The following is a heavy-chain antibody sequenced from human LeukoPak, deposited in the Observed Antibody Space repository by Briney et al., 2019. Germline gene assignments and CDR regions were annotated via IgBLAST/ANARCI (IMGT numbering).Heavy chain of an antibody. J-gene: IGHJ4*02. CDR2: ISVSGGGT. Sequence: PGGSLRLSCAASGFTFSSYAMSWVRQAPGKGLEWVSSISVSGGGTYYADSVKGRFTISRDNAKNSLYLQMNSLRAEDTAVYYCARIGAGSSRDYWGQGTLVTVSS. CDR3: ARIGAGSSRDY. D-gene: IGHD6-13*01. CDR1: GFTFSSYA. V-gene: IGHV3-23*01.